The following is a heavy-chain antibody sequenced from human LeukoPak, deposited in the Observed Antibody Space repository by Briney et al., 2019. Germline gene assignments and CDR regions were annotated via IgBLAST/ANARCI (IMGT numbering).Heavy chain of an antibody. CDR2: TEKDASRA. J-gene: IGHJ4*02. D-gene: IGHD1-26*01. CDR1: GFTFSDLA. CDR3: AKQEGALIQNWCFDH. V-gene: IGHV3-23*03. Sequence: GGSLRLSCGASGFTFSDLAMSWVRLAPGKGLEWVSSTEKDASRAYYADSVRGRFTVSRDNSKNTLYLQMSSLRVEDTALYYCAKQEGALIQNWCFDHWGLGTLVTVSS.